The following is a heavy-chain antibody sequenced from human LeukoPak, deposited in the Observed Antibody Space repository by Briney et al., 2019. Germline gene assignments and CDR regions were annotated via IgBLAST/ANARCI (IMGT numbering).Heavy chain of an antibody. CDR3: ARGGGSTDYYDSSGYF. CDR1: GGSISSSNW. V-gene: IGHV4-4*02. Sequence: PSETLSLTCAVSGGSISSSNWWSWVRQPPGKGLEWIGEIYHSGSTNYNPSLKSRVTISVDTSKNQFSLKLSSVTAADTAVYYCARGGGSTDYYDSSGYFWGQGTLVTVSS. CDR2: IYHSGST. J-gene: IGHJ4*02. D-gene: IGHD3-22*01.